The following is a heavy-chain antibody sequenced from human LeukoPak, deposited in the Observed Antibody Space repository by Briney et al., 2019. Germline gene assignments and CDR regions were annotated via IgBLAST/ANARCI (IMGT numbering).Heavy chain of an antibody. J-gene: IGHJ4*02. D-gene: IGHD3-22*01. CDR1: GFTFSDYY. CDR3: ARRNHDGYYYDSSGYYYL. Sequence: GGSLRLSCAASGFTFSDYYMSWIRQAPGKGLDWVSYISSSGSTIYYADSVKGRFTISRDNAKNSLYLQMNSLRAEDTAVYYCARRNHDGYYYDSSGYYYLWGQGTLVTVSS. CDR2: ISSSGSTI. V-gene: IGHV3-11*04.